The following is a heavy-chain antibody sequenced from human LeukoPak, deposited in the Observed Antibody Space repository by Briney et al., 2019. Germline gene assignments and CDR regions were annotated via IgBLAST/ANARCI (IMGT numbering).Heavy chain of an antibody. CDR3: AKLPLQDYRGNWFDP. D-gene: IGHD4-11*01. V-gene: IGHV3-23*01. CDR2: ISGSGGGT. Sequence: PGGSLRLSCAASGFTFSSYAMSWVRQAPGKGLEWVSAISGSGGGTYYADSMKGRFTISRDNSKNTLYLQMNSLRAEDTAVYYCAKLPLQDYRGNWFDPWGQGTLVTVSS. J-gene: IGHJ5*02. CDR1: GFTFSSYA.